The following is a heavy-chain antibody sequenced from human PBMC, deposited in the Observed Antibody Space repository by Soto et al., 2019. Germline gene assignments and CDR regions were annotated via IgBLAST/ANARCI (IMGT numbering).Heavy chain of an antibody. Sequence: ASVKVSCKASGYTFTSYYMHWVRQAPGQGLDWMGLINPTNGGTTYAQKLQGRVTMTRDTSTSTVYMELSSLRSEDTAVFYCAISTETSGAFDIWGQGTTVTVSS. J-gene: IGHJ3*02. V-gene: IGHV1-46*04. CDR1: GYTFTSYY. CDR3: AISTETSGAFDI. CDR2: INPTNGGT. D-gene: IGHD4-17*01.